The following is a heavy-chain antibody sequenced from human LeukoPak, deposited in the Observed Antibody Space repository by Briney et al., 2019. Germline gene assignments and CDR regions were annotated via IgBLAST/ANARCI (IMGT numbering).Heavy chain of an antibody. J-gene: IGHJ3*02. D-gene: IGHD3-10*01. CDR1: GYTFTACY. CDR2: INPNSGGA. V-gene: IGHV1-2*02. Sequence: ASVKVSCKASGYTFTACYMHWVRQAPGQGLEWMGWINPNSGGAKFAQKFQGRVTMTRDTSISTAYMELNSLRSDDTAVYYCARPMVRGALGAFDIWGQGTMVTVSS. CDR3: ARPMVRGALGAFDI.